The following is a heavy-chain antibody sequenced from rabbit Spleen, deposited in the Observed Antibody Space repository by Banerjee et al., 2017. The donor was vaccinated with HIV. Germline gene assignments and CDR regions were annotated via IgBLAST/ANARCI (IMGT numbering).Heavy chain of an antibody. CDR2: IDTGSSGDT. CDR3: ARGSGVSGFNL. D-gene: IGHD1-1*01. J-gene: IGHJ4*01. CDR1: GVSFSSSSY. Sequence: QSLEESGGDLVKPGASLTLTCTASGVSFSSSSYMCWVRQAPGKGLEWIACIDTGSSGDTDYASWAKGRFTISKTSSTTVTLQMTSLTAADTATYFCARGSGVSGFNLWGPGTLVTVS. V-gene: IGHV1S40*01.